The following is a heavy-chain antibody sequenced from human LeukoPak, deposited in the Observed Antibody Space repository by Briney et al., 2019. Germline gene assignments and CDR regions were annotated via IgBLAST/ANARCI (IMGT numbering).Heavy chain of an antibody. CDR1: GYTFTSSY. CDR2: INPSGGNT. Sequence: ASVKVSCKASGYTFTSSYMYWVRQAPGQGLECMGIINPSGGNTSYAQNFHGRLTMTRDTSTSTVYMELSSLRSEDTAMYYCARGRDYGSHFDFWGQGTLVTVSS. CDR3: ARGRDYGSHFDF. V-gene: IGHV1-46*01. J-gene: IGHJ4*02. D-gene: IGHD3-10*01.